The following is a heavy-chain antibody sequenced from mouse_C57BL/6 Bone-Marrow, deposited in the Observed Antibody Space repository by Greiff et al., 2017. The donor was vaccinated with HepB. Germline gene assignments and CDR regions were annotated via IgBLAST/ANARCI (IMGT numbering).Heavy chain of an antibody. D-gene: IGHD2-4*01. CDR2: INPNNGGT. CDR3: AGYDYPWFAY. V-gene: IGHV1-26*01. CDR1: GYTFTDYY. Sequence: VQLQQSGPELVKPGASVKISCKASGYTFTDYYMNWVKQSHGKSLEWIGDINPNNGGTSYNQKFKGKATLTVDKSSSTAYMELRSLTSEDSAVYYCAGYDYPWFAYWGQGTLVTVSA. J-gene: IGHJ3*01.